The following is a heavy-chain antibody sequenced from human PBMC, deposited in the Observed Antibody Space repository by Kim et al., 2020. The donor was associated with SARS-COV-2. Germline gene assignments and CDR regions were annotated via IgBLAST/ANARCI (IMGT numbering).Heavy chain of an antibody. V-gene: IGHV3-23*01. CDR1: GFTFSSYA. J-gene: IGHJ5*02. CDR3: AKPLLGQVLSYNWFDP. Sequence: GGSLRLSCAASGFTFSSYAMSWVRQAPGKGLEWVSAISGSGGSTYYADSVKGRFTISRDNSKNTLYLQMNSLRAEDTAVYYCAKPLLGQVLSYNWFDPWGQGTLVTVSS. CDR2: ISGSGGST.